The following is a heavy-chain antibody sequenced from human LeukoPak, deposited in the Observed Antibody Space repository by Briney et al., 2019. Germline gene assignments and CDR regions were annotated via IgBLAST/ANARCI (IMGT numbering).Heavy chain of an antibody. CDR2: LGGSGGST. D-gene: IGHD2-21*01. V-gene: IGHV3-23*01. J-gene: IGHJ4*02. CDR1: GFTFSSYA. Sequence: GGSLRLSCAASGFTFSSYAMSWVRQAPGKGLEWVSGLGGSGGSTYYADSVKGRFTISGDNSKNTLYLQMNSLRAGDTAVYYCARRMVNRAIDYWGQGTLVTVSS. CDR3: ARRMVNRAIDY.